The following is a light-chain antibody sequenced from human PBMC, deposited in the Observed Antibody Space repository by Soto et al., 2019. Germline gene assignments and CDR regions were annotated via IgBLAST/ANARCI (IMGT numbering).Light chain of an antibody. J-gene: IGLJ1*01. Sequence: QSALTQPRSVSGSPGQSVTISCTGTSSDVGGYDYVSWYQQHPGKAPKLMIYDVTKRPSGVPDRFSGSRSGNTASLTISGLQAEDDADYYCCSYAGAYTFYVFGTGTKHTVL. V-gene: IGLV2-11*01. CDR1: SSDVGGYDY. CDR2: DVT. CDR3: CSYAGAYTFYV.